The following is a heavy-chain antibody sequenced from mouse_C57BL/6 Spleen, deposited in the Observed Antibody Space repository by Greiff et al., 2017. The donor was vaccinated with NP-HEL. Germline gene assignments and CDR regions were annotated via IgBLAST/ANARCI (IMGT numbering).Heavy chain of an antibody. V-gene: IGHV1-66*01. CDR2: IYPGSGNT. CDR3: ARFDYGSSYDYAMDY. J-gene: IGHJ4*01. Sequence: QVQLQQSGPELVKPGASVKISCKASGYSFTSYYIHWVKQRPGQGLEWIGWIYPGSGNTKYNEKFKGKATLTADTSSSTAYMQLSSLTSEDSAVYYCARFDYGSSYDYAMDYWGQGTSVTVSS. D-gene: IGHD1-1*01. CDR1: GYSFTSYY.